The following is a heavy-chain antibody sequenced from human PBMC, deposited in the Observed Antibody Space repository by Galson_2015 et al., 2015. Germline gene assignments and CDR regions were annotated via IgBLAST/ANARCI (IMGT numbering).Heavy chain of an antibody. CDR2: ISGSGGST. D-gene: IGHD2-15*01. J-gene: IGHJ4*02. CDR1: GFTVSSNY. CDR3: AKDPYCSGGSCSDPFDY. V-gene: IGHV3-23*01. Sequence: SLRLSCAASGFTVSSNYMSWVRQAPGKGLEWVSAISGSGGSTYYADSVKGRFTISRDNSKNTLYLQMNSLRAEDTAVYYCAKDPYCSGGSCSDPFDYWGQGTLVTVSS.